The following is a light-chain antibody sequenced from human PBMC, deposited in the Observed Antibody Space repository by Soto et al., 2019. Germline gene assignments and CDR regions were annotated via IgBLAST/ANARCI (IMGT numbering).Light chain of an antibody. CDR3: TQAIQAAPT. V-gene: IGKV2-28*01. CDR2: LNS. Sequence: DIMMTQSPLSLPVTPGEPASICYMSTKSLLHSNGYNYLYWYLQKPGQSPQLLIYLNSNRASGVTDRFGGSGSGIDLTLTIRRVGAGDVGGYHCTQAIQAAPTFARGPK. CDR1: KSLLHSNGYNY. J-gene: IGKJ1*01.